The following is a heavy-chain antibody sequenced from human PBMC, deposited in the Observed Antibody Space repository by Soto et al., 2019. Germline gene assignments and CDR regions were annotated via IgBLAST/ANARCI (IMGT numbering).Heavy chain of an antibody. CDR3: ARDGLREGDLFDY. J-gene: IGHJ4*02. V-gene: IGHV3-33*01. CDR1: GFTFSSYG. D-gene: IGHD2-21*01. Sequence: GGSLRLSCAASGFTFSSYGMHWVRQAPGKGLEWVAVIWYDGSNKYYADSVKGRFTISRDNSKNTLYLQMNSLRAEDTAVYYCARDGLREGDLFDYWGQGTLVTVSS. CDR2: IWYDGSNK.